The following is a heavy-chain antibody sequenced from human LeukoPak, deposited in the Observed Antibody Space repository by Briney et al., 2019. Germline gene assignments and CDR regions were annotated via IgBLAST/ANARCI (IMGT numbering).Heavy chain of an antibody. D-gene: IGHD5-18*01. J-gene: IGHJ4*02. V-gene: IGHV4-31*02. CDR1: GGSISSGGYY. CDR2: IYYSGST. CDR3: ARQDTALIFDY. Sequence: SETLSLTCSVSGGSISSGGYYWSWIRQHPGKGLEWIGYIYYSGSTYYNPSLKSRVTISVDTSKNQFSLKLSSVTAADTAVYYCARQDTALIFDYWGQGTLVTVSS.